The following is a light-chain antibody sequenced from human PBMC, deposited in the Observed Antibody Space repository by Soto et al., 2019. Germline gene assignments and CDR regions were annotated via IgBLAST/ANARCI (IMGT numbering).Light chain of an antibody. Sequence: DIQMTQSPSSLSASVGDTVTITCRASQGINNFLAWFQQKPRKAPKSLIYGASSLQSGVPSKFSGSGSDTGVTFTFFSLQPEDSATYFCQQYHSYPVTFGGGTKVEIK. V-gene: IGKV1-16*02. CDR1: QGINNF. CDR3: QQYHSYPVT. CDR2: GAS. J-gene: IGKJ4*01.